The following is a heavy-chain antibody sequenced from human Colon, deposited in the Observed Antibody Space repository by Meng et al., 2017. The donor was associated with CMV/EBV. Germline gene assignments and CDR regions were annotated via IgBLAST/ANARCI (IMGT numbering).Heavy chain of an antibody. CDR1: GYTFTGYY. D-gene: IGHD3-3*01. J-gene: IGHJ6*02. CDR2: INPNSGGT. Sequence: ASVKVSCKASGYTFTGYYMHWVRQAPGQGLEWMGWINPNSGGTNYAQKFQGRVTMTRDTSISTAYMELSRLRADDTAVYYSAGIRFLEWGYYGMDVWGQGTTVTVSS. V-gene: IGHV1-2*02. CDR3: AGIRFLEWGYYGMDV.